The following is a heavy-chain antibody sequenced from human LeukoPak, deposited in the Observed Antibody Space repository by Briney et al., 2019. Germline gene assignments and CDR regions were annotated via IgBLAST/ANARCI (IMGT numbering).Heavy chain of an antibody. Sequence: GESLKISCKGSGYCFTSYRIGWVRQMPGKGRECMRTIYPGDSDTRYSPSFQGQVTISADKSISTAHLQWISLKASDTAMYYCARRVEGAADYWGQGTLVSVS. CDR2: IYPGDSDT. D-gene: IGHD6-25*01. J-gene: IGHJ4*02. CDR3: ARRVEGAADY. CDR1: GYCFTSYR. V-gene: IGHV5-51*01.